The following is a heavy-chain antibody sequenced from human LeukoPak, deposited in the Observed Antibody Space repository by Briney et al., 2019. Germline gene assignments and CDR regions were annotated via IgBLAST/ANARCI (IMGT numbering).Heavy chain of an antibody. CDR3: AKRQGSGSYYMGAFDI. CDR1: GFTFSSYA. J-gene: IGHJ3*02. D-gene: IGHD1-26*01. V-gene: IGHV3-23*01. Sequence: GGSLRLSCAASGFTFSSYAMSWVRQAPGKGLEWVSAISGSGGSTYYADSVKGRFTTSRDNSKNTLYPQMNSLRAEDTAVYYCAKRQGSGSYYMGAFDIWGQGTMVTVSS. CDR2: ISGSGGST.